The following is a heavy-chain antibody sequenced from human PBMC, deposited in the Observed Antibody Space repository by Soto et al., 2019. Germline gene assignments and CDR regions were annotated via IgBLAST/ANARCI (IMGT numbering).Heavy chain of an antibody. CDR3: ARETKWSYYYYGMDV. Sequence: SETLSLTCTVSGGSISSYYWSWIRQPAGKGLEWIGRIYTSGSTNYNPSLKSRVTMSVDTSKNQFSLKLRSVTAADTAVYYCARETKWSYYYYGMDVWGQGTTVTVSS. V-gene: IGHV4-4*07. J-gene: IGHJ6*02. D-gene: IGHD2-15*01. CDR2: IYTSGST. CDR1: GGSISSYY.